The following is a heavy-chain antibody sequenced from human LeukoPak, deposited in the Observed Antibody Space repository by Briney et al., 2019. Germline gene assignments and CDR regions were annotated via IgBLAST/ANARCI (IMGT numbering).Heavy chain of an antibody. Sequence: GASVKVSCKASGGTFSSYAISWVRQAPGQGLEWMGGIIPIFGTANYAQKFQGRVTITADKSTSTAYMELSSLRSEDTAVYYCARNLVGVTSAFDIWGRGTMVTVSS. V-gene: IGHV1-69*06. D-gene: IGHD4-17*01. CDR1: GGTFSSYA. CDR3: ARNLVGVTSAFDI. CDR2: IIPIFGTA. J-gene: IGHJ3*02.